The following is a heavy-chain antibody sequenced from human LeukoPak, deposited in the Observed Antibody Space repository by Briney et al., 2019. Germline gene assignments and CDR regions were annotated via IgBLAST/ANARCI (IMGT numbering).Heavy chain of an antibody. CDR2: INHSGST. V-gene: IGHV4-34*01. D-gene: IGHD1-26*01. Sequence: SETLSLTCAVYGGSFSGYYWSRIRQPPGKGLEWIGEINHSGSTNYNPSLKSRVTISVDTSKNQFSLKLSSVTAADTAVYYCARTIDSGSSRYAFDIWGQGTMVTVSS. CDR3: ARTIDSGSSRYAFDI. J-gene: IGHJ3*02. CDR1: GGSFSGYY.